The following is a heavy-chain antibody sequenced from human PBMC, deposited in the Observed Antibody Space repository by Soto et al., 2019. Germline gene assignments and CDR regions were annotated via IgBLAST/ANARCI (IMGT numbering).Heavy chain of an antibody. CDR1: GGTFSSYA. D-gene: IGHD5-12*01. Sequence: QVQLVQSGAEVKKPGSSVKVSCKASGGTFSSYAISWVRQAPGQGLEWMGGIIPIFGTANYAQTFEGRVTITADESTSTAYMELSSLRSEDTAVYYCGSEVGDSGYVHNWFDPWGQGTLVTVSS. V-gene: IGHV1-69*01. CDR3: GSEVGDSGYVHNWFDP. CDR2: IIPIFGTA. J-gene: IGHJ5*02.